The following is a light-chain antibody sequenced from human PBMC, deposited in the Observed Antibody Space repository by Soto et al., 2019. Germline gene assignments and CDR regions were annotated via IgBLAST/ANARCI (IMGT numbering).Light chain of an antibody. CDR2: DVS. J-gene: IGKJ1*01. CDR1: QSIGDS. V-gene: IGKV1-5*01. Sequence: DIQMTQSPSTLSASVGDRVTITCRARQSIGDSLAWYQHKPEQAPYLLISDVSSLERGVPSRCSGSGSGTEFTLTISSMQPDDFATFYCQQYNGYSRTFGQGTKVDIK. CDR3: QQYNGYSRT.